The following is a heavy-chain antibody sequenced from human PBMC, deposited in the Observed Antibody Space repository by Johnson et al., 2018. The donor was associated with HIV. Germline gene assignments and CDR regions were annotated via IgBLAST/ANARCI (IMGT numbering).Heavy chain of an antibody. D-gene: IGHD3-3*01. Sequence: VQLVESGGGVVQPGRSLRLSCAASGFSFSSYALTWVRQAPGKGLEWVSCISGSGVSTYYADSVKGRFTISRDNSKDTLFLQIDSLRPEDTAVYYCANLLFLQWVAPDDGFDIWGQGTMVTVSS. CDR2: ISGSGVST. J-gene: IGHJ3*02. V-gene: IGHV3-23*04. CDR1: GFSFSSYA. CDR3: ANLLFLQWVAPDDGFDI.